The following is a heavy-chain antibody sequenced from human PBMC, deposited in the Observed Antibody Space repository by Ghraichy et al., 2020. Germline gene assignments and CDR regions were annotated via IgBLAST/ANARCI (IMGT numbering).Heavy chain of an antibody. CDR2: ISSSGSYI. D-gene: IGHD6-13*01. CDR1: GFTFSTYT. V-gene: IGHV3-21*01. CDR3: ARASIAAAGATGGTCDY. J-gene: IGHJ4*02. Sequence: GGSLRLSCTASGFTFSTYTMNWVRQAPEKGLEWVSSISSSGSYIYYADSVKGRFTISRDNAKNSLYLQMNSLRAEDTAVYYCARASIAAAGATGGTCDYWGQGTLVTVSS.